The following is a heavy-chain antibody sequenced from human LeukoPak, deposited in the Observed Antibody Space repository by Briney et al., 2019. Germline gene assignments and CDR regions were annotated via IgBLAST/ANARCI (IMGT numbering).Heavy chain of an antibody. CDR2: ITNDGSNN. D-gene: IGHD6-13*01. Sequence: GGSLRLSCAASGFTFSGYGIHWVRQAPGKGLEWVAVITNDGSNNNYADSVKGRFTISRDKSKNTLYLQMNSLRAEDTAVYYCAKDLGSSSSYYYYYGMDVWGQGTTVTVSS. J-gene: IGHJ6*02. V-gene: IGHV3-30*18. CDR1: GFTFSGYG. CDR3: AKDLGSSSSYYYYYGMDV.